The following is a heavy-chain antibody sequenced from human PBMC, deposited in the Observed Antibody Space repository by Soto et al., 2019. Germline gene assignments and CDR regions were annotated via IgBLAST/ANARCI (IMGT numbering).Heavy chain of an antibody. CDR1: GGAISNYF. CDR3: ARVGDGIEAPGRIKHFDH. J-gene: IGHJ5*02. D-gene: IGHD3-16*01. CDR2: INYNGNT. Sequence: QVQLRESGPGLVKPSETLSLTCIVSGGAISNYFWSWIRQPPGKGPEWLGYINYNGNTNYNPSLKNGAAMSIDPSRGVFSLNLGCVTATDTAVFFCARVGDGIEAPGRIKHFDHWGQGPLVTVSP. V-gene: IGHV4-59*01.